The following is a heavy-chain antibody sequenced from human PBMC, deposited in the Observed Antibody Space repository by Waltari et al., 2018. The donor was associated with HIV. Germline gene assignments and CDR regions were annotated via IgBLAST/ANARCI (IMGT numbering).Heavy chain of an antibody. V-gene: IGHV4-39*01. J-gene: IGHJ2*01. CDR3: ARHSGPYVHVFDV. Sequence: QLQLEESGPGLVKPADTLSLTCAVSGVPLTTTKYFWAWIRQSPGKGLEWIGTMYYRGKTYITPSLKSRVAFSIDTSKNRFSLSLTSVTAADTAVYFCARHSGPYVHVFDVWGRGTLVTVST. CDR2: MYYRGKT. D-gene: IGHD3-10*01. CDR1: GVPLTTTKYF.